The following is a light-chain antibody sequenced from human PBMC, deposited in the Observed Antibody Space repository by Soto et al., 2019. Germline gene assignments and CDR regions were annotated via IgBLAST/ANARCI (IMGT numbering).Light chain of an antibody. CDR1: QSVSSSY. CDR2: DAS. CDR3: QQYGSSPWT. Sequence: VLSQSPGTLSLSPGESATLSCRARQSVSSSYLAWYQQKPGQAPRLLIYDASSRVTGIPDRFSGSGSGTDFTLTISRLEPEDFAVYYCQQYGSSPWTFGQGTKVDIK. V-gene: IGKV3-20*01. J-gene: IGKJ1*01.